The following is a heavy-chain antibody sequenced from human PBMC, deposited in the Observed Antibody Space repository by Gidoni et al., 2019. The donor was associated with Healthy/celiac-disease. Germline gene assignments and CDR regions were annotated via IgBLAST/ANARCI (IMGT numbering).Heavy chain of an antibody. CDR2: FDPEDGET. J-gene: IGHJ6*02. V-gene: IGHV1-24*01. Sequence: QFQLVQSGAEVKKPGASVKVSCKVSGYTLTELSTHWVRQAPGKGLEWMGGFDPEDGETIYAQKFQGRVTMTEDTSTDTAYMELSSLRSEYTAVYYCATDWGGSYEYYYGMDVWGQGTTVTVSS. D-gene: IGHD1-26*01. CDR1: GYTLTELS. CDR3: ATDWGGSYEYYYGMDV.